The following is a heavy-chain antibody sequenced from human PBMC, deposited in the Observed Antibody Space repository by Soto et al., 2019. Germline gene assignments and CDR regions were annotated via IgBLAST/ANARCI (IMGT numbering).Heavy chain of an antibody. CDR2: IIPLFGTA. CDR3: ARPKGSYSSGYYYFDY. D-gene: IGHD6-19*01. CDR1: GGTFSTYA. Sequence: GASVKVSCKTSGGTFSTYAIYWVRQAPGQGLEWMGAIIPLFGTADYAQKFQGRVTITADESTSTAYMELSSLRSEDTAVYYCARPKGSYSSGYYYFDYWGQRTPVTVSS. J-gene: IGHJ4*02. V-gene: IGHV1-69*13.